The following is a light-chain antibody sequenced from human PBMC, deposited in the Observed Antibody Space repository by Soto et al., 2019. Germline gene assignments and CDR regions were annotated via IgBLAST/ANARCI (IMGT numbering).Light chain of an antibody. CDR1: QSISSW. Sequence: DIQMTQSPSPLSASVGDRVTITCRASQSISSWLAWYQQKPGRAPNLLIYDASNLESGVPSRFSGSGSGTEFTLTISSLQPDDFATYYCQQYNSYLWTFGQGTKVEIK. J-gene: IGKJ1*01. CDR3: QQYNSYLWT. CDR2: DAS. V-gene: IGKV1-5*01.